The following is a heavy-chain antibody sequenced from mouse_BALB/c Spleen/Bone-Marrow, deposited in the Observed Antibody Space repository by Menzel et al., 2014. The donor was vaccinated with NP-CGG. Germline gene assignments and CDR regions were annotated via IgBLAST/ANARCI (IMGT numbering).Heavy chain of an antibody. D-gene: IGHD2-3*01. CDR2: INPSNGGT. CDR3: TRSDGYYVPHWYFDV. Sequence: QVQLQHPGAELVKPGASVKLSCKASGYTFTSYYMYWVKQRPGQGLEWIGEINPSNGGTNFNEKFKSKATLTVDKSSSTAYMQLSSLTSEDSAVYYCTRSDGYYVPHWYFDVWGAGTTVTVSS. J-gene: IGHJ1*01. V-gene: IGHV1S81*02. CDR1: GYTFTSYY.